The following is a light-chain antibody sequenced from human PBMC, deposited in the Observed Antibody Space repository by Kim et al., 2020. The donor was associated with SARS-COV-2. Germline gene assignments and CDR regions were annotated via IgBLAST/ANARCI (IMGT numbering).Light chain of an antibody. CDR1: SSDVGGYDY. Sequence: GQSITISCTGTSSDVGGYDYVSWYQQHPGKAPKLMIFDVNKRPSGVSNRFSGSKSGNTASLTISGLQAEDEADYYCSSYTTSSTYVFGTGTEVTVL. J-gene: IGLJ1*01. V-gene: IGLV2-14*04. CDR3: SSYTTSSTYV. CDR2: DVN.